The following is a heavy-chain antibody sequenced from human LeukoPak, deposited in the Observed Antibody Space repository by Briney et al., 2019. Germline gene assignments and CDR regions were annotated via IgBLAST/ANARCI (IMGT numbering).Heavy chain of an antibody. D-gene: IGHD6-13*01. Sequence: GGSLRLSCAASGFTFSSYAMHWVRQAPGEGLEYVSAISSNRGSTYYANSVKGRFTISRDNSKNTLYLQMGSLRAEDMAVYYCARDDIAAAGIIDYWGQGTLVTVSS. CDR2: ISSNRGST. V-gene: IGHV3-64*01. CDR1: GFTFSSYA. CDR3: ARDDIAAAGIIDY. J-gene: IGHJ4*02.